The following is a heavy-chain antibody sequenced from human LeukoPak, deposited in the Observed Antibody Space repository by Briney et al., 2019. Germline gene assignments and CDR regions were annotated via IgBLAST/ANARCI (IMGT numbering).Heavy chain of an antibody. CDR1: GFTFSSYS. D-gene: IGHD6-13*01. V-gene: IGHV3-21*01. J-gene: IGHJ6*02. CDR2: ISSSSSYI. CDR3: AREGVSIAAADYYYYYGMDV. Sequence: GGSLRLSCAASGFTFSSYSMNWVRQAPGKGLEWVSSISSSSSYIYYADSVKGRFTISRDNAKNSLYLQMNSLRAEDTAVYYCAREGVSIAAADYYYYYGMDVWGQGTTVTVSS.